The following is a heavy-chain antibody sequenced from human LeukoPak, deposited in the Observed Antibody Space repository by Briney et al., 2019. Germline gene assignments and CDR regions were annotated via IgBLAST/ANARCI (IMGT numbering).Heavy chain of an antibody. CDR2: IIPILGIA. CDR1: GGTFSSYA. Sequence: SVTVSCTASGGTFSSYAISWVRQAPGQGLEWMGRIIPILGIANYAQKFQGRVTITADKSTSTAYMELSSLRSEDTAVYYCARDSSSFPFDYWGQGTLVTVSS. D-gene: IGHD6-6*01. J-gene: IGHJ4*02. V-gene: IGHV1-69*04. CDR3: ARDSSSFPFDY.